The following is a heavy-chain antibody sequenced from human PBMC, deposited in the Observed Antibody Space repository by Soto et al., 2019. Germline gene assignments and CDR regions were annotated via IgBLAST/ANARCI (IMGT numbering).Heavy chain of an antibody. D-gene: IGHD3-3*01. CDR2: INYSGST. CDR1: GGSFSGYY. V-gene: IGHV4-34*01. J-gene: IGHJ4*02. Sequence: PSETLSLTCAVYGGSFSGYYWSWIRQPPGKGLEWIGEINYSGSTNYNPSLKSRITISVDTSKNQISLRLSSVTAADTAVYYCARHVHNQGYEYYFASWGQGTLVTVSS. CDR3: ARHVHNQGYEYYFAS.